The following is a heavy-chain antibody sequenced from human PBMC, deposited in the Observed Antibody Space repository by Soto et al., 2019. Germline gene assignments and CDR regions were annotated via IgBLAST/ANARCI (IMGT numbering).Heavy chain of an antibody. D-gene: IGHD5-18*01. V-gene: IGHV1-2*02. CDR2: INHDSGVT. Sequence: QVQLVQSGAEVKKPGASVKVSCKASGYTLTGYYLHWVRQAPGQGLEWMGWINHDSGVTNYAQKFQGRATMTRDTSINTAYMELNRMRSDDAAVYYCARQRYSYGDTRSSYYFDYWGQGTLLTVST. CDR3: ARQRYSYGDTRSSYYFDY. CDR1: GYTLTGYY. J-gene: IGHJ4*02.